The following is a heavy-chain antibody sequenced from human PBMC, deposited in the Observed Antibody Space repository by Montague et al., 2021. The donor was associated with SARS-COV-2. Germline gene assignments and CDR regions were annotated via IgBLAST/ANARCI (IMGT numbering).Heavy chain of an antibody. CDR3: ARDPTYGSGSYNYFDP. D-gene: IGHD3-10*01. CDR1: GYSFPTYW. V-gene: IGHV5-51*03. J-gene: IGHJ5*02. Sequence: QSGAEVKKPGESLKISCKASGYSFPTYWIGWVRQTPGKGLEWMGAIYPRDSDTRYSPSFQGQVTISVDKSIRTAYLQWSSLKASDTAMYYCARDPTYGSGSYNYFDPWGQGTLVTVSS. CDR2: IYPRDSDT.